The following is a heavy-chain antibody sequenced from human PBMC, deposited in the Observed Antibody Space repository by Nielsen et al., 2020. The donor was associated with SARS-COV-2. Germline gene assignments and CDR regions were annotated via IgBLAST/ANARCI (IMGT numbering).Heavy chain of an antibody. CDR3: ARGGYYNWFDP. J-gene: IGHJ5*02. D-gene: IGHD1-26*01. V-gene: IGHV3-7*05. CDR1: GFTFSSYW. CDR2: IKQDGSEK. Sequence: GESLKISCAASGFTFSSYWMSWVRQAPGKGQEWVANIKQDGSEKYYVDSVKGRFTISRDNAKNSLYLQMNSLRAEDTAVYYCARGGYYNWFDPWGQGTLVTVSS.